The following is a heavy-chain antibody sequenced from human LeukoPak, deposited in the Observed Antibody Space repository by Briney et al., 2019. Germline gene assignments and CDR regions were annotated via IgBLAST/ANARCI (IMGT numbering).Heavy chain of an antibody. J-gene: IGHJ5*02. CDR2: INTSGGA. CDR3: ATEVTGTTGRWFDP. D-gene: IGHD1-7*01. CDR1: GGSISNYY. Sequence: PSETLSLTCTVSGGSISNYYWSWIRQPAGKGLEWIGRINTSGGANYHPSLKSRVTMSVDTSKNQFSLKVSSVTAADTAVYYCATEVTGTTGRWFDPWGQGPLVTVSS. V-gene: IGHV4-4*07.